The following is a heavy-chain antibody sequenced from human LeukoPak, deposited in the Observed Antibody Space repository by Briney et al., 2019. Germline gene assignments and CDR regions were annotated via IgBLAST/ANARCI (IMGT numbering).Heavy chain of an antibody. V-gene: IGHV1-69*04. D-gene: IGHD6-19*01. CDR2: IIPILGIA. Sequence: SVKVSCKASGGTFSSYAISWVRQAPGQGLEWMGRIIPILGIANYAQKFQGRVTITADKSTSTAYMELSSLRSEDTAVYYCARIKYSSGWDDDAFDIWAKGQWSPSLQ. J-gene: IGHJ3*02. CDR1: GGTFSSYA. CDR3: ARIKYSSGWDDDAFDI.